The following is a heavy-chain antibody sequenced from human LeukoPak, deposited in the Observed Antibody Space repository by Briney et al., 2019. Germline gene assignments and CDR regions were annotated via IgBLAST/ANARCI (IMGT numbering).Heavy chain of an antibody. CDR3: ARAPKPCSGGSCYSGFGSFDY. CDR2: IYYSGST. J-gene: IGHJ4*02. D-gene: IGHD2-15*01. CDR1: GGSISSYY. Sequence: SETLSLTCTVSGGSISSYYWSWIRQPPGKGLEWIGYIYYSGSTNYNPSLKSRVTISVDTSKNQFSLKLSSVTAADTAVYYCARAPKPCSGGSCYSGFGSFDYWGQGTLVTVSS. V-gene: IGHV4-59*01.